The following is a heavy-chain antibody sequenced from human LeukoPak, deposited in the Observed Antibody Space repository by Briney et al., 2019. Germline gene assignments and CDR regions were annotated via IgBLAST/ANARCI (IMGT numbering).Heavy chain of an antibody. D-gene: IGHD6-13*01. CDR1: GFTFSSYS. Sequence: PGGSLRLSCAASGFTFSSYSMNWVRQAPGKGLEWVSSISSSSSYIYYADSVKGRFTISRDNAKNSLYLQMNSLRAEDTAVYYCARARYSSSSHSNFHPRLFDYWGQGTLVTVSS. CDR3: ARARYSSSSHSNFHPRLFDY. J-gene: IGHJ4*02. V-gene: IGHV3-21*01. CDR2: ISSSSSYI.